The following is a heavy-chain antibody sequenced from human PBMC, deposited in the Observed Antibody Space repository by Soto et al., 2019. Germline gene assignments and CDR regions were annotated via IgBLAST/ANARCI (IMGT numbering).Heavy chain of an antibody. D-gene: IGHD3-3*01. CDR3: ARAGFWSGYYVDY. V-gene: IGHV4-30-4*02. J-gene: IGHJ4*02. CDR2: IYYSGST. CDR1: GGSISSGDYY. Sequence: SDTLSLTCTVSGGSISSGDYYWSWIRQPPGKGLEWIGYIYYSGSTYYNPSLKSRVTISVDTSKNQFSLKLSSVTAADTAVYYCARAGFWSGYYVDYWGQGTLVTVSS.